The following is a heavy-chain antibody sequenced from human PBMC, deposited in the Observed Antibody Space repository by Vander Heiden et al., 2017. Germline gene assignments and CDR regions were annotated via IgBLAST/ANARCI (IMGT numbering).Heavy chain of an antibody. CDR3: AKMGYDILTGYSGFDY. V-gene: IGHV3-30*18. Sequence: QVQLVESGRGVVQPGRPLRRSCAASGFTFSIYSMHWVRQAPGKGLEWVAVISYDGSNKYYADSVKGRFTISRDNSKNTLYLQMNSLRAEDTAVYYCAKMGYDILTGYSGFDYWGQGTLVTVSS. CDR2: ISYDGSNK. D-gene: IGHD3-9*01. J-gene: IGHJ4*02. CDR1: GFTFSIYS.